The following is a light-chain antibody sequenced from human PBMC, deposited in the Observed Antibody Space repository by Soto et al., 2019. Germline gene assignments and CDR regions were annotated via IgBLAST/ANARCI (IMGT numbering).Light chain of an antibody. CDR2: YTS. Sequence: EIVLTQSPATLSSSPGATATLSCRASQYVGTRLAWYQHKPGQAPRLIIYYTSNRATGIPARFSGSVSGTEFTLTISRLQPDDCATYYGQHYNSYSEAFGQGTKVDIK. CDR1: QYVGTR. J-gene: IGKJ1*01. V-gene: IGKV3-11*01. CDR3: QHYNSYSEA.